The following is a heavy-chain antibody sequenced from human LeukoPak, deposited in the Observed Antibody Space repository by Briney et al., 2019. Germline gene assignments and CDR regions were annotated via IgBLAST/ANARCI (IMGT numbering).Heavy chain of an antibody. D-gene: IGHD1-26*01. CDR2: IIPIFGTA. CDR3: ARDLYRLGYFDY. CDR1: GGTFSSYA. Sequence: SVKVSCKASGGTFSSYAISWVRQAPGQGLEWMGGIIPIFGTANYAQKLQGRVTITADESTSTAYMGLSSLRSEDTAVYYCARDLYRLGYFDYWGQGTLVTVSS. V-gene: IGHV1-69*13. J-gene: IGHJ4*02.